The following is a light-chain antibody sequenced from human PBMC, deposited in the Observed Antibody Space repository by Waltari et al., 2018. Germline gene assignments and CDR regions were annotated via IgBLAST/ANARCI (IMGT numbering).Light chain of an antibody. V-gene: IGLV2-11*01. Sequence: QSSLTQPRSVSGSPGQSVIISCTGTSSDVGGYNYVSWYPQHPGKAPKLMIYDVRKRPSGFTDRVSGSKSCNTASLTISGLQAGDEAEYDCCSYAGSYTFVVFGGGTKLTVL. CDR2: DVR. CDR1: SSDVGGYNY. CDR3: CSYAGSYTFVV. J-gene: IGLJ2*01.